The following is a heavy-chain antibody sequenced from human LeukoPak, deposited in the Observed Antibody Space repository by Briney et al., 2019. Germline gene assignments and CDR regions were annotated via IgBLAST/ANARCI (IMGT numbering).Heavy chain of an antibody. CDR3: ARDLSAVTGTGDY. CDR1: GYTFTGYY. J-gene: IGHJ4*02. D-gene: IGHD6-19*01. Sequence: ASVKVSCKASGYTFTGYYMHWVRQAPGQGLEWVGWINPNGGVTNYAQKFQGRVTMTRDTSISTVYMELSRLRSDDTAVYYCARDLSAVTGTGDYWGQGTLVTVSS. V-gene: IGHV1-2*02. CDR2: INPNGGVT.